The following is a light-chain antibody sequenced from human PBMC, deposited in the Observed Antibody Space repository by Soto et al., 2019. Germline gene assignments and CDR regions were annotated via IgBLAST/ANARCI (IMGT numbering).Light chain of an antibody. V-gene: IGKV1-39*01. J-gene: IGKJ4*01. Sequence: DIQMTQSPSSLSASVGDRVTITCRASQFISYSLKWYQQKPGRAPELLIYTASTLQRGVPSRFSGSAFWTDFTLTISGLQPEDSATYYCQLTYTPRALTFGGGTKVEI. CDR1: QFISYS. CDR3: QLTYTPRALT. CDR2: TAS.